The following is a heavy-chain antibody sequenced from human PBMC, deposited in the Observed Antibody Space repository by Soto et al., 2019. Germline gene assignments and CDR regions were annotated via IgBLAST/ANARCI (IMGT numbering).Heavy chain of an antibody. J-gene: IGHJ6*02. CDR1: GYTFSNYA. Sequence: ASVKVSCKASGYTFSNYAMHWVRQAPGQRLEWMGWINAGNGNTKSSQKFQDRVTFTRDTSASTAYMELSSLRSEDTAVYYCARGGSIVVVVADYGMDVWGQGTTVTSP. V-gene: IGHV1-3*01. CDR2: INAGNGNT. D-gene: IGHD2-15*01. CDR3: ARGGSIVVVVADYGMDV.